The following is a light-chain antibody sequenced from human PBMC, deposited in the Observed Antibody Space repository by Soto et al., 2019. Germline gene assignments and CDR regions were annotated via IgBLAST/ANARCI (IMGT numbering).Light chain of an antibody. CDR3: LQHNDYPRT. CDR2: EAS. Sequence: DIQMTQSPSSLSASVGDRVTISCRASQGINNDLGWYQQKPGKAPKRLIYEASTLQSGVPSRFSGSGSGTEFTLTISSLQPEEFATYYCLQHNDYPRTFGGGTQVAIK. V-gene: IGKV1-17*01. J-gene: IGKJ4*01. CDR1: QGINND.